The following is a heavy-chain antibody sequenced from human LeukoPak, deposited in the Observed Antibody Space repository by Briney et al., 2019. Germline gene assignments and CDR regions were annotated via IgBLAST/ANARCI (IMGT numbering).Heavy chain of an antibody. CDR3: ARDSRLDWTWFDY. J-gene: IGHJ4*02. CDR1: GGSISSGGYY. D-gene: IGHD3/OR15-3a*01. V-gene: IGHV4-61*02. CDR2: IYTSGST. Sequence: SETLPLTCTVSGGSISSGGYYWSWIRQPAGKGLEWIGRIYTSGSTNYNPSLKSRVTISVDTSKNQFSLKLSSVTAADTAVYYCARDSRLDWTWFDYWGQGTLVTVSS.